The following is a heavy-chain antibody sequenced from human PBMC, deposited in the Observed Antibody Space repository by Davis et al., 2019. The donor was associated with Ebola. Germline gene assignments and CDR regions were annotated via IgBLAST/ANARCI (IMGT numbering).Heavy chain of an antibody. J-gene: IGHJ4*02. D-gene: IGHD6-13*01. CDR3: ARGPSTGNSFSY. Sequence: GESLKISCAASGFTFTIHAMSWVRQAPGKGLEWVSAISGTGGSTYFADSVKGRFTISRDNSKNTLYLQMNSLRAEDTAVYYCARGPSTGNSFSYWGQGTLVTVSS. V-gene: IGHV3-23*01. CDR2: ISGTGGST. CDR1: GFTFTIHA.